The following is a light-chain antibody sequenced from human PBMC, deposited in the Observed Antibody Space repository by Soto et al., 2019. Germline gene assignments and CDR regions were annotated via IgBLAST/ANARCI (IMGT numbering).Light chain of an antibody. V-gene: IGKV1-5*03. Sequence: DIQMTQSPSTLSASVGDRVTITCLATQSISSGLAWYQQKPGKVPKLLIYKASSIESGVPSRFSGSGSGTEFTLTISSLQPDDFATYYCQQYNSYSAWTYGQGTKVDIK. CDR3: QQYNSYSAWT. J-gene: IGKJ1*01. CDR1: QSISSG. CDR2: KAS.